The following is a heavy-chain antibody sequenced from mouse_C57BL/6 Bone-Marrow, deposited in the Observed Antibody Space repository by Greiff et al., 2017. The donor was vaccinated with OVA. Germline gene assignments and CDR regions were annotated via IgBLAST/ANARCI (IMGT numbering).Heavy chain of an antibody. Sequence: VQLQQSGAELVRPGTSVKVSCKASGYAFTNYLIEWVKQRPGQGLEWIGVINPGSGGTNCNEKFKGKATLTADKSSSTAYMQLSSLTSEDSAVYFCARGLLAYWGQGTLVTVSA. V-gene: IGHV1-54*01. CDR1: GYAFTNYL. D-gene: IGHD1-1*01. CDR2: INPGSGGT. J-gene: IGHJ3*01. CDR3: ARGLLAY.